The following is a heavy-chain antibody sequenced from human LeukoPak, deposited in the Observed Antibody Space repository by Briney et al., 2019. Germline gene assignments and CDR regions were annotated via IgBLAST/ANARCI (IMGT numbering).Heavy chain of an antibody. Sequence: PSETLSLTCTVSGGSMSSFYWSWIRQPPGKGLEWIGYMYHSGSTNYNPSLKNRVTVSVDTSKNQFSLKLSSVTAADTAVYYCARDGSGIYYWGQGTLVTVSS. J-gene: IGHJ4*02. CDR2: MYHSGST. CDR1: GGSMSSFY. CDR3: ARDGSGIYY. V-gene: IGHV4-59*01. D-gene: IGHD2-2*03.